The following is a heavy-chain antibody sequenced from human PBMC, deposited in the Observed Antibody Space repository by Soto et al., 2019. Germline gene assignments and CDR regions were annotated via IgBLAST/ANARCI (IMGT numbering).Heavy chain of an antibody. V-gene: IGHV3-21*01. CDR1: GFTFSSYS. Sequence: GGSLRLSCAASGFTFSSYSMNWVRQAPGKGLEWVSSISSSSSYIYYADSVKGRFTISRDNAKNSLYLQMNSLRAEDTAVYYCARDPVLSSSWSTGSFDYWGQGTLVTVSS. CDR2: ISSSSSYI. CDR3: ARDPVLSSSWSTGSFDY. J-gene: IGHJ4*02. D-gene: IGHD6-13*01.